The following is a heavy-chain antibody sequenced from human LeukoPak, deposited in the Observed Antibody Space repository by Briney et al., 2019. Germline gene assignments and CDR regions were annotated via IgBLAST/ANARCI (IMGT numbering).Heavy chain of an antibody. CDR2: VYYSGST. D-gene: IGHD4-17*01. J-gene: IGHJ4*02. CDR1: GGSMSSTTYY. Sequence: PSETLSLTCAVSGGSMSSTTYYWNWIRQPPGKGLEWIGSVYYSGSTYYNPSLKSRVTISIGTSKNLFSLKLDSLTAADTAVYYCARSATVTTGYFDYWGQGTLVAVSP. V-gene: IGHV4-39*07. CDR3: ARSATVTTGYFDY.